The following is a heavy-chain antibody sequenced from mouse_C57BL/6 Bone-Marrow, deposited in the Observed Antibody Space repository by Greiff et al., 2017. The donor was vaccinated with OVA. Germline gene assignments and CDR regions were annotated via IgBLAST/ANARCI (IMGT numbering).Heavy chain of an antibody. CDR2: VYPYNGGT. J-gene: IGHJ4*01. Sequence: VQLKQPGAELVRPGSSVKLSCKASGFTFTDYYMHWVKQSHGKSLEWIGLVYPYNGGTSYNQKFKGKATLTVDTSSSTAYMELNSLTSEDSAVYYCARSTTVVAHYYAMDYWGQGTSVTVSS. CDR1: GFTFTDYY. CDR3: ARSTTVVAHYYAMDY. V-gene: IGHV1-36*01. D-gene: IGHD1-1*01.